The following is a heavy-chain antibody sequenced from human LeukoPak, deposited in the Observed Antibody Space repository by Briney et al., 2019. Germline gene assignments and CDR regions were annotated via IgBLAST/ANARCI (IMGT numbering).Heavy chain of an antibody. J-gene: IGHJ4*02. CDR3: TTPGGSGQGYFDY. V-gene: IGHV3-15*01. CDR2: IKSKTDGGTI. CDR1: GFAFGNAW. Sequence: GGSLRLSCAASGFAFGNAWMTWVRQAPGKGLEWLGRIKSKTDGGTIDYAAPVGGRFTISRDDSKNTLYLQMNSLKTEDTAVYYCTTPGGSGQGYFDYWGQGTLVTVSS. D-gene: IGHD3-16*01.